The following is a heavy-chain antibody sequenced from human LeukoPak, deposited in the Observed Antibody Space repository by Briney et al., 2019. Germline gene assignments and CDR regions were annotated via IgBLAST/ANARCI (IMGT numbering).Heavy chain of an antibody. CDR3: ARDGQGYGSAGY. V-gene: IGHV1-3*01. CDR1: GYTFTSYA. CDR2: INAGNGNT. D-gene: IGHD3-10*01. J-gene: IGHJ4*02. Sequence: ASVKVSCKASGYTFTSYAMHWVRQAPGQRLEWMGWINAGNGNTKYSQKFQGRVTITRDTSASTAYMELSSLRSEDTAVYYCARDGQGYGSAGYWGQGTLVTVSS.